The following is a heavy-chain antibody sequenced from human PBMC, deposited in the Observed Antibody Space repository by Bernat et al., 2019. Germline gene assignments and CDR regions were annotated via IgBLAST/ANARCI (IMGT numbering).Heavy chain of an antibody. J-gene: IGHJ6*03. CDR3: ARGPDTAMVKGHYYYMDV. CDR1: GFTFSSYG. D-gene: IGHD5-18*01. CDR2: ISYDGSNK. V-gene: IGHV3-30*03. Sequence: QVQLVESGGGVVQPGRSLRLSCAASGFTFSSYGMHWVRQAPGKGLEWVAVISYDGSNKYYADSVKGRFTISRDNSKNTLYLQMNSLRSEDTAVYYCARGPDTAMVKGHYYYMDVWGKGTTVTVSS.